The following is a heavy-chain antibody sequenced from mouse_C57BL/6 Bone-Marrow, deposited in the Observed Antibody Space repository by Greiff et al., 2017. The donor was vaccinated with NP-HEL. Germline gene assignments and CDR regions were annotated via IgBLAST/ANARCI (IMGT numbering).Heavy chain of an antibody. CDR2: INPNNGGT. J-gene: IGHJ2*01. Sequence: VQLQQSGPELVKPGASVKISCKASGYTFTDYYMNWVKQSHGKSLEWIGDINPNNGGTSYNQKFKGKATLTVDKSSSTAYMELRSRTSEDSAVYYCAREGPITTVVAGFDYWGQGTTLTVSS. D-gene: IGHD1-1*01. CDR3: AREGPITTVVAGFDY. V-gene: IGHV1-26*01. CDR1: GYTFTDYY.